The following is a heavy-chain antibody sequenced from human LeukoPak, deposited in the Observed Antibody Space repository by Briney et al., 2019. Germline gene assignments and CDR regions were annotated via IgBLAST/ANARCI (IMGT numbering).Heavy chain of an antibody. Sequence: ASVKVSCKASGYTFTGYYMHWVRQAPGQGLEWMGWINPNSGGTNYAQKFQGRVTITADESTSTAYMELSSLRSEDTAVYYCARAGDAFRGVITWGQGTLVTVSS. CDR1: GYTFTGYY. V-gene: IGHV1-2*02. CDR3: ARAGDAFRGVIT. D-gene: IGHD3-10*01. J-gene: IGHJ4*02. CDR2: INPNSGGT.